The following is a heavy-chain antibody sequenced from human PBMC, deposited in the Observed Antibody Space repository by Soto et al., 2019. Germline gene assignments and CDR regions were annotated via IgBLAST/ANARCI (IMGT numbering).Heavy chain of an antibody. CDR1: GFTFSGYS. D-gene: IGHD1-26*01. Sequence: GGSLRLSCAASGFTFSGYSMNWVRQAPGKGLEWVSSISSSGSYIYYADSVKGRFTISRDNAKNSLYLHMNSLRAEDTAVYYSARAQKLEKWELLTVDYWGQGTLVTVSS. V-gene: IGHV3-21*01. CDR3: ARAQKLEKWELLTVDY. J-gene: IGHJ4*02. CDR2: ISSSGSYI.